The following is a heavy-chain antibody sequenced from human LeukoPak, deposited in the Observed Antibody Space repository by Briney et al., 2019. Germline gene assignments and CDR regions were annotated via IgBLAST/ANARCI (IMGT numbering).Heavy chain of an antibody. V-gene: IGHV4-39*07. D-gene: IGHD7-27*01. CDR2: IYYSGST. J-gene: IGHJ3*02. CDR3: ARDGFENWGWRGSAFDI. Sequence: PSETLSLTCTDSVGSISSSSYYWRWIRQPPGKGLEWLGSIYYSGSTYYNPSLKSRVTISVDTSKNQFSLKLSSVTAADTAVYYCARDGFENWGWRGSAFDIWGQGTMVTVSS. CDR1: VGSISSSSYY.